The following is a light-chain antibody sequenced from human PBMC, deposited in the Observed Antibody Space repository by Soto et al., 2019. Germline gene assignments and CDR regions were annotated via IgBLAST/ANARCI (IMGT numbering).Light chain of an antibody. J-gene: IGKJ2*01. Sequence: DIQMTQSPSSLSASVGDKVTITCRASQSISSYLNWFQQKPGKAPKLLIYTASSLGSGVPSTFSGSGSGTDFTLTISSLQPEDFASYFCQQSFITPYTFGQGTKLQIK. CDR1: QSISSY. CDR3: QQSFITPYT. V-gene: IGKV1-39*01. CDR2: TAS.